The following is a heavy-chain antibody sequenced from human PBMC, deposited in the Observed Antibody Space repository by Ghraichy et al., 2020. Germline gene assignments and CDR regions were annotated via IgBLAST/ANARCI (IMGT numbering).Heavy chain of an antibody. D-gene: IGHD6-19*01. J-gene: IGHJ6*02. CDR2: ISSSTRYI. CDR1: GLMFSPNT. Sequence: GSLRLSCVASGLMFSPNTMNWVRQAPGKGLEWVSSISSSTRYIYYSDSVKGRFTISRDNAHNSLYLQMNSLRAEDTAVYYCSRGGGAGTPVLYHMDVWGLGTTVTVSS. CDR3: SRGGGAGTPVLYHMDV. V-gene: IGHV3-21*01.